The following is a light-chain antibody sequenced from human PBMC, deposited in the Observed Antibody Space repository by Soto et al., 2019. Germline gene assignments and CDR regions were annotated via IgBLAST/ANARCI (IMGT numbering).Light chain of an antibody. Sequence: EIVLTQSPVTLSLSPGERATLSCRASQSVSTYLAWYQQKPGRAPRLLIYDASSRATGIPARFSGSGSGTDFTLTISSLEPEAFAVYYCQQRSNWPSTFGGGTKVEIK. CDR2: DAS. CDR1: QSVSTY. J-gene: IGKJ4*01. V-gene: IGKV3-11*01. CDR3: QQRSNWPST.